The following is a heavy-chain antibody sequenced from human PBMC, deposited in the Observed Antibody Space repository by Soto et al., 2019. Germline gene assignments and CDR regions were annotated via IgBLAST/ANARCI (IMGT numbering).Heavy chain of an antibody. CDR3: VQDGSSGWPYFDDMDV. Sequence: QVQLVESGGGVVQPGRSLRLSCAASGFTFSSYGMHWVRQAPGKGLEWVAVILYDGSKKYYADSVKGRFTISRDNSKNTLYLQMSSLRAEDTALYYCVQDGSSGWPYFDDMDVWGQGTTVTVS. J-gene: IGHJ6*01. D-gene: IGHD6-19*01. V-gene: IGHV3-30*18. CDR1: GFTFSSYG. CDR2: ILYDGSKK.